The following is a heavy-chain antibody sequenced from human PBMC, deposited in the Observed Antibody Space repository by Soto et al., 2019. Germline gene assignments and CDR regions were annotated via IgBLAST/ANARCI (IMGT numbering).Heavy chain of an antibody. CDR3: ARGAFCRSASCPIGNWFDP. CDR1: GGSLSGYY. D-gene: IGHD3-3*02. V-gene: IGHV4-34*01. CDR2: TNHRGST. Sequence: PSETLSLTGAVYGGSLSGYYWTWIRLTPGKGLEWIGNTNHRGSTNYNPALESRVTILVYASKNHFPLRLSSVDAAETQMYYCARGAFCRSASCPIGNWFDPWGQGNLVTVS. J-gene: IGHJ5*02.